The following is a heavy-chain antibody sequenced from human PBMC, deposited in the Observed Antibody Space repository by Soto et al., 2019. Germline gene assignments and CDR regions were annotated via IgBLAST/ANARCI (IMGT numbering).Heavy chain of an antibody. Sequence: PSETLSLTCTVSGGSISSSSYYWGWIRQPPGKGLEWIGSIYYSGSTYYNPSLKSRVTISVDTSKNQFSLKLSSVTAADTAVYYCARPYDYVWGSYRQNALDIWGQGTMVT. CDR3: ARPYDYVWGSYRQNALDI. CDR1: GGSISSSSYY. D-gene: IGHD3-16*02. V-gene: IGHV4-39*01. CDR2: IYYSGST. J-gene: IGHJ3*02.